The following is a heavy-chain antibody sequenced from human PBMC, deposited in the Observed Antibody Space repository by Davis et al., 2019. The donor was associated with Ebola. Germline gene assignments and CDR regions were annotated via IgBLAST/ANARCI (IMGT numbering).Heavy chain of an antibody. CDR3: AKEGVTHYYYMEV. V-gene: IGHV3-23*01. CDR2: ISGSGVST. Sequence: GGSLRLSCAASGFTFSSYAMNWVRQAPGKGLEWVSAISGSGVSTYYADSVTGRFTISRDNSKNTLYLQMNSLRAEDTAVYYCAKEGVTHYYYMEVRGKGTTVTVSS. J-gene: IGHJ6*03. CDR1: GFTFSSYA. D-gene: IGHD4-23*01.